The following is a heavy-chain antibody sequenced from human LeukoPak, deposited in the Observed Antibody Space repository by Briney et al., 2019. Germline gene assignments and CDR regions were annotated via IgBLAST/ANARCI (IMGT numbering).Heavy chain of an antibody. CDR3: AGGQGWLFDY. Sequence: GGSLRLSCAASGFTFSSYWMTWVRQAPGQGLEWVANIKQDGSAKYYVDSVKGRFTISRDNAKNSLFLQMNSLRVEDTAVYYCAGGQGWLFDYWGQGTLVTVSS. V-gene: IGHV3-7*05. CDR1: GFTFSSYW. J-gene: IGHJ4*02. CDR2: IKQDGSAK. D-gene: IGHD6-19*01.